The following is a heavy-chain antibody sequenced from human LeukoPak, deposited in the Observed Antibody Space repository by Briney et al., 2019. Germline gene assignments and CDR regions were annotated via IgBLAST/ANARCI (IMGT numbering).Heavy chain of an antibody. CDR2: ISAYNGNT. J-gene: IGHJ3*02. CDR1: GYTFTSYG. V-gene: IGHV1-18*01. D-gene: IGHD6-19*01. Sequence: EASVKVSCKASGYTFTSYGISWVRQASGQGLEWMGWISAYNGNTNYAQKLQGRVTMTTDTSTSTAYMELRSLRSDDTAVYYCARTGTTKYSSGWYGDAFDIWGQGTMVTVSS. CDR3: ARTGTTKYSSGWYGDAFDI.